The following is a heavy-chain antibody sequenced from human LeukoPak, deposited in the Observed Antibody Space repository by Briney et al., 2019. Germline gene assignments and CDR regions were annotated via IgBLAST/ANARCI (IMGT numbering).Heavy chain of an antibody. CDR2: IHYSGST. Sequence: SETLSLTCTVSGGSISTYYWSWIRQPPGKGLEWIAYIHYSGSTNYNPSLKSRVTISVDTSKNQFSLKLSSVTAADTAVYYCARLGKSRGELSLRNYYFDYWGQGTLVTVSS. J-gene: IGHJ4*02. CDR3: ARLGKSRGELSLRNYYFDY. D-gene: IGHD3-16*02. V-gene: IGHV4-59*01. CDR1: GGSISTYY.